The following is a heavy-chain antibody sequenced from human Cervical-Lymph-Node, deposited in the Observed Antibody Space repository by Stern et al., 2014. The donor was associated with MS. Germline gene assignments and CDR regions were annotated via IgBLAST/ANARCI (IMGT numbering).Heavy chain of an antibody. V-gene: IGHV1-69*01. J-gene: IGHJ6*02. D-gene: IGHD3-3*01. CDR1: GGTFSSYA. CDR3: ARAAVLELDYYGMDV. CDR2: VIPIFGTA. Sequence: VQLVESGAEVKKPGSSVKVSCKASGGTFSSYAISWVRQAPGQGLEWMGGVIPIFGTAVYAQKFQGRVTITADESTSTDYMELSSLRSEDTAVYYCARAAVLELDYYGMDVWGQGTTVTVSS.